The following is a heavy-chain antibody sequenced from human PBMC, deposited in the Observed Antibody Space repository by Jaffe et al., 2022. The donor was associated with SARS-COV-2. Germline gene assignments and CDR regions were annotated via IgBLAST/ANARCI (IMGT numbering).Heavy chain of an antibody. V-gene: IGHV4-61*02. Sequence: QVQLQESGPGLVKPSQTLSLTCTVSGGSISSGSYYWSWIRQPAGKGLEWIGRIYTSGSTNYNPSLKSRVTISVDTSKNQFSLKLSSVTAADTAVYYCARGPTIFGVAKGYYYGMDVWGQGTTVTVSS. CDR3: ARGPTIFGVAKGYYYGMDV. D-gene: IGHD3-3*01. J-gene: IGHJ6*02. CDR2: IYTSGST. CDR1: GGSISSGSYY.